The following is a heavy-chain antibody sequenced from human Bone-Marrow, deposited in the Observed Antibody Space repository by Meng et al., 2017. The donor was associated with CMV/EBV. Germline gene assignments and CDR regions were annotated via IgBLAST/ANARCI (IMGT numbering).Heavy chain of an antibody. V-gene: IGHV1-2*02. CDR2: INPNSGGT. CDR1: GSTFTGYD. D-gene: IGHD6-13*01. CDR3: ARGGGYSSSWPLGY. J-gene: IGHJ4*02. Sequence: QGQPGEVGAWVKKPGASGTGSCKAVGSTFTGYDMHWVRQAPGQGLEWMGWINPNSGGTNYAQKFQGRVTMTRDTSISTAYMELSRLRSDDTAVYYCARGGGYSSSWPLGYWGQGTLVTVSS.